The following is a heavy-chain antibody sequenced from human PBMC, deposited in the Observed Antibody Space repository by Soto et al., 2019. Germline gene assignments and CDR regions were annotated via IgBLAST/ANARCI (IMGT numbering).Heavy chain of an antibody. CDR3: ARDTWRFLDSGNYYYYGMDV. Sequence: PSETLSLICTVSGGSIGSSSYYWGWIRQPPGKGLEWIGSIFYSGSTYYNPSLKSRVTISVDTSKNQFSLKLTSVTAADTAVYYCARDTWRFLDSGNYYYYGMDVWGQGTTVTVSS. CDR1: GGSIGSSSYY. D-gene: IGHD3-3*01. CDR2: IFYSGST. V-gene: IGHV4-39*02. J-gene: IGHJ6*02.